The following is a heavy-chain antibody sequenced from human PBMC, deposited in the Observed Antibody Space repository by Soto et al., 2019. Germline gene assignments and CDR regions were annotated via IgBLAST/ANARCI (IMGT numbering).Heavy chain of an antibody. CDR3: VKQSGAGSYFYVGSGGHFDF. V-gene: IGHV3-74*01. J-gene: IGHJ4*01. CDR2: INRDANDI. CDR1: RGAFGDYW. Sequence: PGGSLRLSCEASRGAFGDYWMHWVRQAPGEGLVWVSRINRDANDIIYADSVKGRFTASRDNAKNMVFLQMTSLRAEDTAVYYCVKQSGAGSYFYVGSGGHFDFWGHGILVTVSS. D-gene: IGHD3-10*01.